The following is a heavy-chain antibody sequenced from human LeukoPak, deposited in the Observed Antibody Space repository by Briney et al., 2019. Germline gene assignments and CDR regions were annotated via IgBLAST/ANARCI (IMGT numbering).Heavy chain of an antibody. J-gene: IGHJ4*02. V-gene: IGHV3-23*01. D-gene: IGHD2-21*01. CDR2: ISGSGGST. Sequence: PGGSLRLFCAASGFTFSSLSMSWVRQAPGKGRECVSAISGSGGSTYYADSVKGRFTISRDNSKNTLYLQMNSLGAEDTAVYYCAKFLPTHIVVANYYFDYWGQGTLVTVSS. CDR3: AKFLPTHIVVANYYFDY. CDR1: GFTFSSLS.